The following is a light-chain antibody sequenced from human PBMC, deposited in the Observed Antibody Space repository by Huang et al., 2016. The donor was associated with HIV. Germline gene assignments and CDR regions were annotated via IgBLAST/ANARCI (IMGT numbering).Light chain of an antibody. V-gene: IGKV1-39*01. J-gene: IGKJ2*01. CDR3: QQSYSTPMYT. CDR2: AAS. Sequence: DIQMTQSPSFLSASVWDRVTFTCRASQSISSYLHWYQHKPGKAPNLLIYAASSLQSGVPSMFSGSGSGTDFTLTISRLQPEDFATYYCQQSYSTPMYTFGQGTKLEIK. CDR1: QSISSY.